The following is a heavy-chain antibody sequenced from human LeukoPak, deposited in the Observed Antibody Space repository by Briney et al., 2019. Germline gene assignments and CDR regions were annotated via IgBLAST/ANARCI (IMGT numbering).Heavy chain of an antibody. CDR2: IYTSTSGST. D-gene: IGHD1-26*01. CDR1: GGSISSYY. J-gene: IGHJ4*02. Sequence: PSETLSLTCTVSGGSISSYYWSWIRQPAGKGLEWIGRIYTSTSGSTKYNPSLKSRVTMSVDTSKNQFSLKLSSVTAADTAVYYCARATHSGSLAPFDFWGQGTLVTVSS. CDR3: ARATHSGSLAPFDF. V-gene: IGHV4-4*07.